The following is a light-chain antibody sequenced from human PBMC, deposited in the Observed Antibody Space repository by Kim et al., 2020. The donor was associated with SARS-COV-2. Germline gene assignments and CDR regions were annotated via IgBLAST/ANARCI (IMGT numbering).Light chain of an antibody. V-gene: IGLV2-14*01. Sequence: QSALTQPASESGSPGQSIAISCTGTSSDVGGYNFVSWYQHHPGKVPKLLIYEVTNRPSGISTRFSGTKSDNTASLTISGLLADDEADYYCSSYASSNTLLFGPGTKVTVL. CDR2: EVT. J-gene: IGLJ1*01. CDR1: SSDVGGYNF. CDR3: SSYASSNTLL.